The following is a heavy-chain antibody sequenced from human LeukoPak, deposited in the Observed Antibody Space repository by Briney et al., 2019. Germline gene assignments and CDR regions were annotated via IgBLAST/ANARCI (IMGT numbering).Heavy chain of an antibody. V-gene: IGHV3-9*01. J-gene: IGHJ4*02. CDR1: GFTFDDYA. D-gene: IGHD6-13*01. Sequence: GGSLRLSCAASGFTFDDYAMHWVRQAPGKGLEWVSGISWNSGSIGYADSVKGRFTISRDNAKNSLYLQMNSLRAEDTALYYCAKDMTRSSWYGGPDYWGQGTLVTVSS. CDR2: ISWNSGSI. CDR3: AKDMTRSSWYGGPDY.